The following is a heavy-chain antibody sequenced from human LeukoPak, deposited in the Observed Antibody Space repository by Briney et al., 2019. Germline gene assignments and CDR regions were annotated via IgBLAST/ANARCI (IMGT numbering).Heavy chain of an antibody. Sequence: GGSLRLSCAASGFTFSNFNMSWVRQAPGKGLEWVSSISSDATYIHYGDSVKGRFTISRDNAKNSLYLQMNSLRAEDTAVYYCARISIAVAFDYWGQGTLVTVSS. CDR3: ARISIAVAFDY. CDR2: ISSDATYI. CDR1: GFTFSNFN. J-gene: IGHJ4*02. V-gene: IGHV3-21*01. D-gene: IGHD6-19*01.